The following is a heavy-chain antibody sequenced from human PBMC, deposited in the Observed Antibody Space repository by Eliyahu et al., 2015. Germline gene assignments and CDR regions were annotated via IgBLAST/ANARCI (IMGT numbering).Heavy chain of an antibody. D-gene: IGHD6-19*01. CDR1: GGTFPTCS. Sequence: QVQLVQSGAEVRRPGSSVKVSCKASGGTFPTCSISWVRPAPGQGLEWLGGINAVFGTANYAQKFQGRVTITADESTSTGYIEVSSLRSDDTAVYFCALEGGSSGPRWFDPWGQGTLVTVSS. CDR2: INAVFGTA. V-gene: IGHV1-69*01. CDR3: ALEGGSSGPRWFDP. J-gene: IGHJ5*02.